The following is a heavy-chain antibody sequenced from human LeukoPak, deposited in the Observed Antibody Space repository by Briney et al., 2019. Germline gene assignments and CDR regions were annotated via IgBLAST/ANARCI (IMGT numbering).Heavy chain of an antibody. J-gene: IGHJ3*02. CDR1: GGSISSSSYY. CDR2: IYYSGST. CDR3: ASQVGRLCSSTSCSDAFDI. D-gene: IGHD2-2*01. Sequence: SETLSLTCTVSGGSISSSSYYWGWIRQPPGKGLEWIGSIYYSGSTYYNPSLKSRVTISVDTSKNQFSLKLSSVTAADTAVYYCASQVGRLCSSTSCSDAFDIWGQGTMVTVSS. V-gene: IGHV4-39*01.